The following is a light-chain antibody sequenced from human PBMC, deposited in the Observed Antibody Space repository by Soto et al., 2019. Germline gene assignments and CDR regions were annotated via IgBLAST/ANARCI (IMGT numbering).Light chain of an antibody. V-gene: IGKV3-20*01. Sequence: EIVLTQSPGGLSLSPLERSTLSCRASQSIRSSSLAWYQQKPGQAPRLLIYGGSSRATGIPDRFSGGGSGTDFSLTISRLETEDFSVYYCHQYGSSPLTFGGGTKVDIK. CDR1: QSIRSSS. CDR3: HQYGSSPLT. J-gene: IGKJ4*01. CDR2: GGS.